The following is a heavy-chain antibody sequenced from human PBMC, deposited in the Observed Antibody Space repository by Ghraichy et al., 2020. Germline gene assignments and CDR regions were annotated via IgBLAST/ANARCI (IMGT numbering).Heavy chain of an antibody. Sequence: GGSLRLSCAASGFTVRTNSMNWVRQAPGKGLEWVSVIYSDTTTDYADSVKGRFTISRHSSKNTLYLQANSLRVEDTAVYYCVRQKSGQRLGGFDTWGRGTLVTVSS. CDR2: IYSDTTT. J-gene: IGHJ5*02. CDR1: GFTVRTNS. D-gene: IGHD6-25*01. CDR3: VRQKSGQRLGGFDT. V-gene: IGHV3-66*04.